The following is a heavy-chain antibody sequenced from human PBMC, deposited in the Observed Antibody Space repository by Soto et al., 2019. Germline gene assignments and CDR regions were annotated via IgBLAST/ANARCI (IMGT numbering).Heavy chain of an antibody. V-gene: IGHV4-30-2*01. Sequence: SETLSLTCAVSGGSISSGGYSWSWIRQPPGKGLEWIGYIYHSGSTYYNPSLKSRVTISVDRSKNQFSLKLSSVTAADTAVYYCARGGHSSGWYPSFDYWGQGTLVTVS. CDR1: GGSISSGGYS. D-gene: IGHD6-19*01. CDR2: IYHSGST. J-gene: IGHJ4*02. CDR3: ARGGHSSGWYPSFDY.